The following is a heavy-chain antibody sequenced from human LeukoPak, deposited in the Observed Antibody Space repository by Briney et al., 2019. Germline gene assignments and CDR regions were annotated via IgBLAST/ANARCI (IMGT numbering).Heavy chain of an antibody. J-gene: IGHJ4*02. D-gene: IGHD4-11*01. CDR3: VKDLSERYSFDS. CDR1: GFTFSSYA. Sequence: GGSLRLSCAASGFTFSSYAMSWVRQAPGKGLEWVSYISSSSSTIYYADSVKGRFTVSRDNFNNILYLEMSSLRVEDTAVYYCVKDLSERYSFDSWGQGTLVTVSS. CDR2: ISSSSSTI. V-gene: IGHV3-48*01.